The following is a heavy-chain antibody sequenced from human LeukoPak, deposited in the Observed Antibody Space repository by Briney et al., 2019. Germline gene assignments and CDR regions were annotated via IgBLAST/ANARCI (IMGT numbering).Heavy chain of an antibody. J-gene: IGHJ4*02. D-gene: IGHD5-12*01. Sequence: GGSLRLSCVASGFTFTQYWMTWVRQAPGKGLEGVARLHPDGSERNYVGSVEGRFTVFGDNAKSSLFLQMHSLRVEDTAVYYCARGGYSFDYLGQGTLVTVPS. V-gene: IGHV3-7*01. CDR2: LHPDGSER. CDR3: ARGGYSFDY. CDR1: GFTFTQYW.